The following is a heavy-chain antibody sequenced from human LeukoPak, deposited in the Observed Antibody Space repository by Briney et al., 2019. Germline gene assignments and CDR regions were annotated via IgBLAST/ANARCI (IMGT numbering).Heavy chain of an antibody. J-gene: IGHJ4*02. CDR3: AREPRGYCSGGSCYPAFDY. CDR2: ISSSSSYI. D-gene: IGHD2-15*01. V-gene: IGHV3-21*01. CDR1: GFTFSSYS. Sequence: GSLRLSCAASGFTFSSYSMNWVRQAPGKGLEWVSSISSSSSYIYYADSVKGRFTISRDNAKNSLYLQMNSLRAEDTAVYYCAREPRGYCSGGSCYPAFDYWGQGTLVTVSS.